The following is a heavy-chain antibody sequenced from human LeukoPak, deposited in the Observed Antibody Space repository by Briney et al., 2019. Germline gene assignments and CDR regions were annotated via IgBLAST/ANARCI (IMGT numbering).Heavy chain of an antibody. V-gene: IGHV1-18*01. CDR3: ARDGGYDYVWGSYRRTHDY. CDR2: ISAYNGNT. CDR1: GYTFTSYG. J-gene: IGHJ4*02. D-gene: IGHD3-16*02. Sequence: ASVKVSCKASGYTFTSYGISWVRQAPGQGLEWIGWISAYNGNTNYAQKLQGRVTMTTDTSTSTAYMELRSLRSDDTAVYYCARDGGYDYVWGSYRRTHDYWGQGTLVTVSS.